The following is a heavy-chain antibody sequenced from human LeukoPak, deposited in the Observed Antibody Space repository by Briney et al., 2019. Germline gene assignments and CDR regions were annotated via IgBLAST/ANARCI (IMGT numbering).Heavy chain of an antibody. Sequence: PGESLKISCQGSGYRFANYWIAWVRQMPGKGLEWMGIIYAGDSDTRYSPPFQGQVTISADRSISTAYLQWSSLKASDTAMYYCATSPVEMATGYFDYWGQGTLVTVSA. CDR1: GYRFANYW. CDR2: IYAGDSDT. V-gene: IGHV5-51*01. D-gene: IGHD5-24*01. J-gene: IGHJ4*02. CDR3: ATSPVEMATGYFDY.